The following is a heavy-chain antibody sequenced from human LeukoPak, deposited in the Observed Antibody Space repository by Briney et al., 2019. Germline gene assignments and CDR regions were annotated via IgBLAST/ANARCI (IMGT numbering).Heavy chain of an antibody. Sequence: PGGSLRLSCAASGFTFDDYGMSWVRQAPGKGLEWVSGINWNGGSTGYADSVKGRFTISRDNAKNSLYLQMNSLRAEDTALYYCARPLDPYYYDSSGYYYWGQGTLVTVSS. D-gene: IGHD3-22*01. CDR3: ARPLDPYYYDSSGYYY. CDR2: INWNGGST. J-gene: IGHJ4*02. V-gene: IGHV3-20*04. CDR1: GFTFDDYG.